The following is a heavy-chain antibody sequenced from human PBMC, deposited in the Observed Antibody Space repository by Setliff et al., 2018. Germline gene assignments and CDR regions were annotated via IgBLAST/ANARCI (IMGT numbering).Heavy chain of an antibody. CDR3: AKDRWGYADP. Sequence: LSCATSGFTFSTSAMHWLRQSPDNRLEWLAYIHYGRGHIQYADSVKGRFTVSRDNAMDTLFLQMNGLTTDDTAKYFCAKDRWGYADPWGQGTLVTVSS. CDR1: GFTFSTSA. V-gene: IGHV3-30*02. D-gene: IGHD2-2*01. CDR2: IHYGRGHI. J-gene: IGHJ5*02.